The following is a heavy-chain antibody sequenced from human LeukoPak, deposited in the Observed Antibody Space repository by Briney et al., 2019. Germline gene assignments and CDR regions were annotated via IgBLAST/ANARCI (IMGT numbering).Heavy chain of an antibody. CDR1: GLSVSSNY. CDR3: AREIPERIAATGTIGWYFDY. D-gene: IGHD6-13*01. CDR2: IYSGGST. Sequence: GGSLRLSCAASGLSVSSNYMSWVRQAPGKGLEWVSVIYSGGSTYYADSVKGRFTISRDNSKNTQYLQMNSLRAEDTAVYYCAREIPERIAATGTIGWYFDYWGQGTLVTVSS. V-gene: IGHV3-66*01. J-gene: IGHJ4*02.